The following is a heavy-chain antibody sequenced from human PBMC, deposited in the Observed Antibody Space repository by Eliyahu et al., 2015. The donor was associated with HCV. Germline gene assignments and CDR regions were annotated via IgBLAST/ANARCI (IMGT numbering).Heavy chain of an antibody. J-gene: IGHJ4*02. Sequence: QVQLVQSGAEVKKPGASVKLSCRASGYTFAHYYIHWVRHAPGQGLDWMGLINPDNGRTNYAQKFQDRFTLNQGTSPHTAYNEVSSLRSADTAVYYCARASYSASPLDFWGQGTLVTVSS. CDR1: GYTFAHYY. D-gene: IGHD5-12*01. CDR3: ARASYSASPLDF. V-gene: IGHV1-46*01. CDR2: INPDNGRT.